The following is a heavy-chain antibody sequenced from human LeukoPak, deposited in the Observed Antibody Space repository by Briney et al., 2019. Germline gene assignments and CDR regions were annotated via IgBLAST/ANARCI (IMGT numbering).Heavy chain of an antibody. CDR2: INPSGGST. CDR3: ASESPSYGYGGYFDY. Sequence: ASVKVSCKASGYTFTSYYMHWVRQAPGQGLEWMGIINPSGGSTSYAQKFQGRVTITADESTSTAYMELSSLRSEDTAVYYCASESPSYGYGGYFDYWGQGTLVTVSS. J-gene: IGHJ4*02. V-gene: IGHV1-46*01. CDR1: GYTFTSYY. D-gene: IGHD5-18*01.